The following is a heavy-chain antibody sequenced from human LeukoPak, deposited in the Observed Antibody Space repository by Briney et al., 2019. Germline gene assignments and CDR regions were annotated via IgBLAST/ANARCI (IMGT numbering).Heavy chain of an antibody. CDR3: ARYQLLYKIDY. D-gene: IGHD2-2*02. Sequence: GASVKVSCKASGYTFTRYRISWVRPAPGQGLEWMGWISAYNGKTNYTQKLQGRVTMTTDTSTSTAYMELRSLRSDDTAVYYCARYQLLYKIDYWGQGTLVTVSS. J-gene: IGHJ4*02. CDR1: GYTFTRYR. V-gene: IGHV1-18*04. CDR2: ISAYNGKT.